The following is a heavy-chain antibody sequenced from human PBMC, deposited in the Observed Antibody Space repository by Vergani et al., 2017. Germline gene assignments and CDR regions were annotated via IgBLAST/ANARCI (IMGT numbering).Heavy chain of an antibody. CDR3: AGLQGTSAYCDGGFDY. CDR1: GFTFDNYA. J-gene: IGHJ4*02. D-gene: IGHD3-22*01. CDR2: ISGSGISK. V-gene: IGHV3-23*01. Sequence: EVHLLESGGGLVQSGGSLRLSCAASGFTFDNYAMTWVRQAPGKGLQWFSGISGSGISKFYEDSLKGRVTISRDNSKNTLSLQMNSLTAEDTAIYYGAGLQGTSAYCDGGFDYCGQGILVTVSS.